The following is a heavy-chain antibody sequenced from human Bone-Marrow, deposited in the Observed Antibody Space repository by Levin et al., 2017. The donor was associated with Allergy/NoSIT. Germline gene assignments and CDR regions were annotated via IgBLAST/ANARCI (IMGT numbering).Heavy chain of an antibody. CDR1: GFTFGDYA. J-gene: IGHJ6*02. D-gene: IGHD3-9*01. V-gene: IGHV3-49*04. CDR3: TRVQYYDIFGPLEARSICYYGMDV. CDR2: IRSKAYGGTT. Sequence: GESLKISCTASGFTFGDYAMSWVRQAPGKGLEWVGFIRSKAYGGTTEYAASVKGRFTISRDDSKSIAYLQMNSLKTEDTAVYYCTRVQYYDIFGPLEARSICYYGMDVWGQGTTVTVSS.